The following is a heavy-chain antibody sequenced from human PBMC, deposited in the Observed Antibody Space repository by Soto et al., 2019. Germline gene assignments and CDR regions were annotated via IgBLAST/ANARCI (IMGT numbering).Heavy chain of an antibody. Sequence: EIQLVESGGGLVQPGGSLRLSCAASGFTVSNFFMTWVRQAPGKGLEWVSVISSDGSTYYADSVKGRFTISRDNSKNTLYLEMNSLRAGDTAVYYCARDTLGGAYDFRHGGQGTLVTVSS. CDR1: GFTVSNFF. J-gene: IGHJ4*02. CDR3: ARDTLGGAYDFRH. CDR2: ISSDGST. D-gene: IGHD3-3*01. V-gene: IGHV3-66*01.